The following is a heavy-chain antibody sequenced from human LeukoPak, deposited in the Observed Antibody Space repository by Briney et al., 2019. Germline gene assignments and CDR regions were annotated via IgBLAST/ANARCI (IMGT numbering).Heavy chain of an antibody. V-gene: IGHV3-74*01. CDR2: TSPDETFT. D-gene: IGHD6-19*01. Sequence: PGGSLRLSCAASGITLSNYWMYWVRQAPGKGLVWVSRTSPDETFTAYADSVKGRFSISRDIAKNTFYLQMNSLRAEDTAVYYCAKDPQVAVAGTAGFSDYWGQGTLVTVSS. CDR1: GITLSNYW. J-gene: IGHJ4*02. CDR3: AKDPQVAVAGTAGFSDY.